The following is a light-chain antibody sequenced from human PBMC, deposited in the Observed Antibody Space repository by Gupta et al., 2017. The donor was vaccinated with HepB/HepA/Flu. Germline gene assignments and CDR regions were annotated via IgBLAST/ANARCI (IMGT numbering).Light chain of an antibody. CDR2: DAS. CDR1: QSVSSY. V-gene: IGKV3-11*01. Sequence: EIVLTQSPATLSLSPGERATLSCRASQSVSSYLAWYQQKPGQAPRLLIYDASNRATGIPARFSGSGYGIDFTLTISSREPEDFAVYYCQQRSNWPQLTFGGGTKVEIK. CDR3: QQRSNWPQLT. J-gene: IGKJ4*01.